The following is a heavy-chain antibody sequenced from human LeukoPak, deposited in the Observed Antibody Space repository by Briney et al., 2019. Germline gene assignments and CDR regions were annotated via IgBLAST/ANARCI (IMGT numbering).Heavy chain of an antibody. D-gene: IGHD5-12*01. CDR2: IYYSGST. CDR3: ARGGNSALVY. V-gene: IGHV4-59*08. CDR1: GGSISTYY. Sequence: SETLSLTCTVSGGSISTYYWSWIRQPPGKGLEWIGYIYYSGSTSYNPSLKSRVTISVDTSKNQFSLKLSSVTAADTAVYYCARGGNSALVYWGQGTLVTVSS. J-gene: IGHJ4*02.